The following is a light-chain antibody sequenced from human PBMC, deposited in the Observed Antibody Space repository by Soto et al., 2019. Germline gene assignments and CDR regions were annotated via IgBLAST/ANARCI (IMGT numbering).Light chain of an antibody. CDR2: LGS. Sequence: DMVMTQSPLSLPVTPGEPASISCRSSQNLLHSNGYNYLDWYLQKPGQSPQLLIYLGSNRASGVPDRFSGSGSGTDFTLKISRVEAEDVGVYYCMQTLQTPPAWTFGQGTKVEIK. CDR1: QNLLHSNGYNY. CDR3: MQTLQTPPAWT. V-gene: IGKV2-28*01. J-gene: IGKJ1*01.